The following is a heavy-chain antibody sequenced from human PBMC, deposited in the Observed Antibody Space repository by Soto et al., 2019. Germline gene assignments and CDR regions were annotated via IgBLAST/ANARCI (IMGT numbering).Heavy chain of an antibody. J-gene: IGHJ6*02. CDR2: IRSKAYGGTT. CDR3: TPRGSYYSYGMDV. CDR1: GFTFGDYA. Sequence: RRLSCTASGFTFGDYAMSWFRQAPGKGLEWVGFIRSKAYGGTTEYAASVKGRFTISRDDSKSIAYLQMNSLKTEDTAVYYCTPRGSYYSYGMDVWGQGITVTVYS. D-gene: IGHD1-1*01. V-gene: IGHV3-49*03.